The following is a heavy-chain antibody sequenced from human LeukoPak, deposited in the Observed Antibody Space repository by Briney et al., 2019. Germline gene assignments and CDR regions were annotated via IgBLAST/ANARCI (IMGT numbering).Heavy chain of an antibody. D-gene: IGHD3-10*01. CDR2: IGGSGSST. Sequence: TGRSLGLLHARAACTVSMYTSVGVGPVQGKRLEWVLTIGGSGSSTYYADSVKGRFTISRDNSKNTLYLQMNSLRAEDTAVYYCAKDVGVGDYYGSGSYYFDAFDIWGQGTMVTVSS. CDR1: ACTVSMYT. CDR3: AKDVGVGDYYGSGSYYFDAFDI. J-gene: IGHJ3*02. V-gene: IGHV3-23*01.